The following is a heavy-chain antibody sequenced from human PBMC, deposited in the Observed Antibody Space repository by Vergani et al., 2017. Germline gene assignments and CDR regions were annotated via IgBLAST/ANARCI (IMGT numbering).Heavy chain of an antibody. CDR3: ARALGYCSSTSCYDWYFDL. Sequence: DVHLAESGGGFFQPGGSLRLSCSASGVSFNSYWMHWVRQVPGKGLLWVSRIKSDGSITAYADSVKGRFTISRDNAKNSLYLQMNSLRAEDTAVYYCARALGYCSSTSCYDWYFDLWGRGTLVTVSS. CDR2: IKSDGSIT. CDR1: GVSFNSYW. D-gene: IGHD2-2*01. V-gene: IGHV3-74*03. J-gene: IGHJ2*01.